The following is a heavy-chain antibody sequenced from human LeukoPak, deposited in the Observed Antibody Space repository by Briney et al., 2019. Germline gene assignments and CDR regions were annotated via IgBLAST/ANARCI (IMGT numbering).Heavy chain of an antibody. CDR3: ARQLEFLLLDGVDY. CDR1: GGSISSGGYT. Sequence: TSETLSLTCAVSGGSISSGGYTWSWIRQPPGKGLEWIGYIYQSGNTYYKPSLQSRITMSVDRSKNQFSLNLSSVTDADTAVYYCARQLEFLLLDGVDYWGQGTLVTVSS. CDR2: IYQSGNT. J-gene: IGHJ4*02. V-gene: IGHV4-30-2*01. D-gene: IGHD3-3*01.